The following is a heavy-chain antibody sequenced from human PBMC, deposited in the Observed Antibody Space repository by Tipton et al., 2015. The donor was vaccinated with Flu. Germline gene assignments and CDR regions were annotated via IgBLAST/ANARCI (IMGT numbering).Heavy chain of an antibody. CDR3: AVLLYTTTWPAVGY. D-gene: IGHD1-26*01. CDR1: GFTFNNFW. CDR2: MNQDGSHK. V-gene: IGHV3-7*01. J-gene: IGHJ4*02. Sequence: GSLRLSCTASGFTFNNFWMTWVRQAPGKGLEWVANMNQDGSHKYYVDSVKGRFTISRDNAENSLYVQMNSLRAEDTAVYYCAVLLYTTTWPAVGYWGQGTLVTVSS.